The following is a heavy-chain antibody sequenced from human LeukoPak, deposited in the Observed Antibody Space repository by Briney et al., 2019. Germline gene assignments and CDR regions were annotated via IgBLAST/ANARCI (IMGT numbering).Heavy chain of an antibody. D-gene: IGHD3-16*02. Sequence: PGGSLRLSCAASGFIFRNYWMSWVHQAPGKGLEWVANIKEDGSEKYYVESVKGRFTISRDNAKNSLYLQMSSLRAEDTAVYYCARGVIIRGRLDPWGQGTLVTVSS. CDR3: ARGVIIRGRLDP. J-gene: IGHJ5*02. CDR1: GFIFRNYW. CDR2: IKEDGSEK. V-gene: IGHV3-7*01.